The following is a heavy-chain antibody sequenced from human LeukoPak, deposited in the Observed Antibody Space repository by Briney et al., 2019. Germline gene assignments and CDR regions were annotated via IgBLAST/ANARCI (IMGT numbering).Heavy chain of an antibody. V-gene: IGHV3-23*01. CDR1: GFTFSSYA. Sequence: GGSLRLSCAASGFTFSSYAMSWVRQAPGKGLEWVSAISGSGGSIYYADSVKGRFTISRDNSKNTLYLQTNSLRAEDTAVYYCAKEPYYDTYYFDYWGQGTLVTVSS. J-gene: IGHJ4*02. CDR2: ISGSGGSI. D-gene: IGHD3-9*01. CDR3: AKEPYYDTYYFDY.